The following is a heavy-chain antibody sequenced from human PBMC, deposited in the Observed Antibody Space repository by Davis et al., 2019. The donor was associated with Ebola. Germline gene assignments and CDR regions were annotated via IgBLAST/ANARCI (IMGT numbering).Heavy chain of an antibody. CDR1: GGSFSGYY. CDR3: ARFLYCSGGSCYALDY. V-gene: IGHV4-34*01. D-gene: IGHD2-15*01. CDR2: INHSGST. Sequence: PSETLSLTCAVYGGSFSGYYWSWIRQPPGKGLEWIGEINHSGSTNYNPSLKSRVTISVDTSKNQFSLKLSSVTAADTAVYYCARFLYCSGGSCYALDYWGQGTLVTVSS. J-gene: IGHJ4*02.